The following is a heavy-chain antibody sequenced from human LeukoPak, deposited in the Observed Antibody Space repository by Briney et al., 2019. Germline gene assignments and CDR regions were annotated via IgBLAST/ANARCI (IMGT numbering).Heavy chain of an antibody. CDR1: GYTFTGYY. Sequence: ASVKVSCKASGYTFTGYYMHWVRQAPGQGLEWMGWINPNSGGTNYAQKFQGRVTMTRATSITTAYMELNGLTSDDTAIYFCARGDSTGYPDFWGQGTLVTVSS. CDR3: ARGDSTGYPDF. V-gene: IGHV1-2*02. CDR2: INPNSGGT. J-gene: IGHJ4*02. D-gene: IGHD3-22*01.